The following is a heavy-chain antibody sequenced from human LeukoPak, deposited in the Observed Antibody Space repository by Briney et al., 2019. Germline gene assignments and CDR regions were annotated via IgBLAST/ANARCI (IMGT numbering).Heavy chain of an antibody. CDR1: GYTFTSYD. Sequence: ASVKVSCKASGYTFTSYDSNWVRPATGQGLEWMGWMNPNSGNTGYAQKFQGRVTITRNTSISTAYMELSSLRSEDTAVYYCARLAWIGVRWIDPWGQGTLVTVSS. V-gene: IGHV1-8*03. CDR3: ARLAWIGVRWIDP. CDR2: MNPNSGNT. D-gene: IGHD5-12*01. J-gene: IGHJ5*02.